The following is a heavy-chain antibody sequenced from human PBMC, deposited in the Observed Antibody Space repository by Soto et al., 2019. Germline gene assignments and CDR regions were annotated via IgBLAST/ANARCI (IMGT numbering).Heavy chain of an antibody. CDR2: ISASGGRT. D-gene: IGHD4-4*01. J-gene: IGHJ3*01. CDR3: AKDPNSDYVGGFEF. Sequence: GGSLRLSCAASGFTFNNYAMSWVRQAPGKGLEWVSGISASGGRTFYADSVKGRSTVSRDFSKNTLSLQMDSLRAEDTAVYFCAKDPNSDYVGGFEFWGPGTMVTVSS. CDR1: GFTFNNYA. V-gene: IGHV3-23*01.